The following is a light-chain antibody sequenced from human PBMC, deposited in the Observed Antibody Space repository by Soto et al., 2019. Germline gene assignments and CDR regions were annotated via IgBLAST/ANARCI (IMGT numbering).Light chain of an antibody. Sequence: EVVLTQSPDTLSLPPGERATLSCRASQSISSYLAWYQQKPGQAPRLLIYDASNRATGIPDRFSGSGSGTDFTLTISRLEPEDFAVYYCQQYGSSGTFGQGTKVDI. CDR3: QQYGSSGT. V-gene: IGKV3-20*01. J-gene: IGKJ1*01. CDR1: QSISSY. CDR2: DAS.